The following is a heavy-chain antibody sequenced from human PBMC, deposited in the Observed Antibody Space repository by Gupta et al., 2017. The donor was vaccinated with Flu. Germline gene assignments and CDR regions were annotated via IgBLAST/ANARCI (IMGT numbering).Heavy chain of an antibody. J-gene: IGHJ4*02. Sequence: EVQMVESGGGLVQPGGSMRLSCIVSGFTFSNYVMHWVRQAPGKGLEWVSSIGHSGERAYYGDSVKGRFTISRDNSKNTLYLQMTSLRVEDTGTYYCLKWNTGGTQVWGPNGLVDVLDYWGQGTLVTVSS. D-gene: IGHD2-21*01. CDR2: IGHSGERA. CDR3: LKWNTGGTQVWGPNGLVDVLDY. CDR1: GFTFSNYV. V-gene: IGHV3-23*04.